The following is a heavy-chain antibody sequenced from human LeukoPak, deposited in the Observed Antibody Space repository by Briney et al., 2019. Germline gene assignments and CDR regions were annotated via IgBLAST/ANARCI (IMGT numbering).Heavy chain of an antibody. CDR1: GGSISSGSYY. D-gene: IGHD2-8*02. CDR2: IYTRGTT. J-gene: IGHJ4*02. Sequence: SETLSLTCTVSGGSISSGSYYWSWIRQPAGKGLEWIGRIYTRGTTSYNPSLKSRVTISVDTSKNQFSLKLSSVTAADTAVYYCARGYWFYFDYWGQGTLVTVSS. CDR3: ARGYWFYFDY. V-gene: IGHV4-61*02.